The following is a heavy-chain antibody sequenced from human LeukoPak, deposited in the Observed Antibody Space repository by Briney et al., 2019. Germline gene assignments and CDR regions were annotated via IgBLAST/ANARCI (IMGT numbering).Heavy chain of an antibody. V-gene: IGHV3-48*04. CDR3: AELGITMIGGV. J-gene: IGHJ6*04. D-gene: IGHD3-10*02. CDR2: ISSSGSTI. Sequence: GGSLRLSCAASEFTFSSYNMNWVRQAPGKGLEWVSYISSSGSTIYYADSVKGRFTISRDIAKNSLYLQMNSLRAEDTAVYYCAELGITMIGGVWGKGTTVTISS. CDR1: EFTFSSYN.